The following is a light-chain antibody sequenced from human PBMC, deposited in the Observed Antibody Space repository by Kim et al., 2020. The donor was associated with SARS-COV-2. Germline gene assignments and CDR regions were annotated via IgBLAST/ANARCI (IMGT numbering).Light chain of an antibody. Sequence: GQSNTNSCTGTSSDVGGYNYVAWYQQHPGKAPKLMIYDVSNRPSGVSNRFSGSKSGNTASLTISGLQAEDEADYYCSSYTSSSTLVFGTGTKVTVL. CDR2: DVS. V-gene: IGLV2-14*03. CDR1: SSDVGGYNY. CDR3: SSYTSSSTLV. J-gene: IGLJ1*01.